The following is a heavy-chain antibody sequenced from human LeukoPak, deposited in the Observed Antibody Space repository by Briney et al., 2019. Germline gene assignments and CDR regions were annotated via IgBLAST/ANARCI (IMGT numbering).Heavy chain of an antibody. D-gene: IGHD3-22*01. CDR2: INPNSGGT. Sequence: ASVKVSCKAFGYTFTGYYMHWVRQAPGQGLEWMGWINPNSGGTNYAQKFQGWVTMTRDTSISTAYMELSRLRSDDTAVYYCARGDSSGTYFDYWGQGTLVTVSS. J-gene: IGHJ4*02. CDR3: ARGDSSGTYFDY. V-gene: IGHV1-2*04. CDR1: GYTFTGYY.